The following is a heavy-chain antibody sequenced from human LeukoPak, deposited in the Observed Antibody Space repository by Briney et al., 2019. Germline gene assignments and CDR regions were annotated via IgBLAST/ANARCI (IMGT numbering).Heavy chain of an antibody. V-gene: IGHV4-34*01. CDR2: INHSGST. J-gene: IGHJ4*02. CDR1: GGSFSGYY. D-gene: IGHD6-19*01. CDR3: SRRPSRSRFDY. Sequence: SGTLSLTCAVYGGSFSGYYWSWIRQPPGKGLEWIGEINHSGSTNYNPSLKSRVTVSVDTSKNQFSLKLSSVTAADTAVYYCSRRPSRSRFDYWGQGALVTVSS.